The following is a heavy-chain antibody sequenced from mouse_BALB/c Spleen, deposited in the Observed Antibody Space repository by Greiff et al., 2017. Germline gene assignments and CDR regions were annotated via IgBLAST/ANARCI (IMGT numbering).Heavy chain of an antibody. V-gene: IGHV5-9-4*01. Sequence: EVKLMESGGGLVKPGGSLKLSCAASGFTFSSYAMSWVRQSPEKRLEWVAEISSGGSYTYYPDTVTGRFTISRDNAKNTLYLEMSSLRSEDTAMYYCARVQRSYFDYWGQGTTLTVSS. CDR1: GFTFSSYA. CDR3: ARVQRSYFDY. J-gene: IGHJ2*01. CDR2: ISSGGSYT.